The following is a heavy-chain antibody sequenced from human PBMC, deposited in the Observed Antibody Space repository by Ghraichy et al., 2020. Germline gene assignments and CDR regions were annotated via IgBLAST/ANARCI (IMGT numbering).Heavy chain of an antibody. V-gene: IGHV3-48*01. CDR2: ITSSSSSI. D-gene: IGHD4-17*01. CDR1: GFTFSTYS. CDR3: VRDADSYGDFGRHADN. Sequence: GGSLRLSCVASGFTFSTYSMNWFRQAPGKGLEWLAYITSSSSSIYYADSVKGRFTISRDNAKNSLFLQMSNLRAEDTAMYYCVRDADSYGDFGRHADNWGQGTLVTVSS. J-gene: IGHJ4*02.